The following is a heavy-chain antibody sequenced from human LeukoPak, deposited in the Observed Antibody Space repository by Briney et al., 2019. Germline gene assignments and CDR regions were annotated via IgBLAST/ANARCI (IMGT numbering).Heavy chain of an antibody. Sequence: GGSLRLSCAAAEFTFTTYGMHWVRQAPGKGLEWVAFIYYDGSNIYYADYVKGRFTISRDISKNTLYLQMDSLRAEDTAIYYCARDWKTNSFDYWGQGTLVTVSS. CDR3: ARDWKTNSFDY. CDR1: EFTFTTYG. D-gene: IGHD1-1*01. J-gene: IGHJ4*02. CDR2: IYYDGSNI. V-gene: IGHV3-33*01.